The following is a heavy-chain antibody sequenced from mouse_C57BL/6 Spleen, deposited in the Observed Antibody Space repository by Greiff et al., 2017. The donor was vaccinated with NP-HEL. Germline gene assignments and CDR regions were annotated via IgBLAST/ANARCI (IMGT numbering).Heavy chain of an antibody. V-gene: IGHV3-6*01. CDR3: ARDRDGYYVGWFAY. CDR1: GYSITSGYY. Sequence: EVKLVESGPGLVKPSQSLSLTCSVTGYSITSGYYWNWIRQFPGNKLEWMGYISYDGSNNYNPSLKNRISITRDTSKNQFFLKLNSVTTEDTATYYCARDRDGYYVGWFAYWGQGTLVTVSA. D-gene: IGHD2-3*01. CDR2: ISYDGSN. J-gene: IGHJ3*01.